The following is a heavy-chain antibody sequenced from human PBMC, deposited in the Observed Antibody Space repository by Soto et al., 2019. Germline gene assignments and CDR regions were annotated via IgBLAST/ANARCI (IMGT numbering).Heavy chain of an antibody. CDR2: IYYSGSA. D-gene: IGHD1-7*01. Sequence: KTSETLSLTCTVSGGSISSYYWSWIRQPPGKGLEWIGYIYYSGSANYNPSLKSRVTISVDTSKNQFSLKLSSVTAADTAVYYCARDGYNWNYEAFDIWGQGTMVTVSS. CDR3: ARDGYNWNYEAFDI. CDR1: GGSISSYY. J-gene: IGHJ3*02. V-gene: IGHV4-59*01.